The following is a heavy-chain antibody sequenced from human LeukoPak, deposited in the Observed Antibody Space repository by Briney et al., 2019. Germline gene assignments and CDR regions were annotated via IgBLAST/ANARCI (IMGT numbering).Heavy chain of an antibody. CDR2: INPNSGGT. CDR1: GYTFTGYY. V-gene: IGHV1-2*02. Sequence: ASVKVSCKASGYTFTGYYMHWVRQAPGRGLEWMGWINPNSGGTNYAQKFQGRVTMTRDTSITTAYMDLSRLRSDDTAVYFCARDGRYNWNDGGYWFDPWGQGTLVTVSS. D-gene: IGHD1-1*01. J-gene: IGHJ5*02. CDR3: ARDGRYNWNDGGYWFDP.